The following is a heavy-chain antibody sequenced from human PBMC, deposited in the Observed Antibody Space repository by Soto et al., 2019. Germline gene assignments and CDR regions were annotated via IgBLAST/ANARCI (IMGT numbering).Heavy chain of an antibody. CDR3: ARGPYHYGDYGWFDP. Sequence: ASVKVSCKVSGYTLTELSMHWVRQAPGKGLEWMGGFDPEDGETIYAQKFQGRVTMTEDTSTDTAYMELSSLRSEDTAVYYCARGPYHYGDYGWFDPWGQGTLVTVSS. CDR1: GYTLTELS. V-gene: IGHV1-24*01. D-gene: IGHD4-17*01. J-gene: IGHJ5*02. CDR2: FDPEDGET.